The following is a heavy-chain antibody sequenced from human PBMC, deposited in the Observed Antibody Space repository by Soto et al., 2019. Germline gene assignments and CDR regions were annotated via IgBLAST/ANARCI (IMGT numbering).Heavy chain of an antibody. J-gene: IGHJ4*02. CDR3: AHRVGLQGNWNGGFFDY. V-gene: IGHV2-5*02. CDR1: GFSLSTVGVG. Sequence: QITLKESGPTRVIPTQTLTLTCTFSGFSLSTVGVGVGWIRQPPGKALERLALIYWDDDKRYSPSLKTRLTTTKDTSKTPVVLTMTNMDPGDTATYYCAHRVGLQGNWNGGFFDYWGQGALVTVSS. D-gene: IGHD1-1*01. CDR2: IYWDDDK.